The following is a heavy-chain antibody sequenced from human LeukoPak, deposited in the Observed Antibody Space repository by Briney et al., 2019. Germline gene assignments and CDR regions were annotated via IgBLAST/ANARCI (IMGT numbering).Heavy chain of an antibody. CDR1: GYTLTELS. CDR3: ATGIFRIAAAGTGAFDY. Sequence: GASVTVSCTVSGYTLTELSMHWVRQAPGKGLEWIGGFDPEDGETIYAQKFQGRVTMTEDTSTDTAYMELSSLRSEDTAVYYCATGIFRIAAAGTGAFDYWGQGTLVTVSS. J-gene: IGHJ4*02. D-gene: IGHD6-13*01. CDR2: FDPEDGET. V-gene: IGHV1-24*01.